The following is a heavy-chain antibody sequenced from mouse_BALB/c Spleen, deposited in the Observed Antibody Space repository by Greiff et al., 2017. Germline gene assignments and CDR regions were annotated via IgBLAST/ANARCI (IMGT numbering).Heavy chain of an antibody. J-gene: IGHJ4*01. CDR1: GYSFTSYW. D-gene: IGHD2-3*01. V-gene: IGHV1-5*01. CDR2: IYPGNSDT. Sequence: VQLKESGTVLARPGASVKMSCKASGYSFTSYWMHWVKQRPGQGLEWIGAIYPGNSDTSYNQKFKGKAKLTAVTSASTAYMELSSLTNEDSAVYYCTKGMGGYYGGNAMDYWGQGTSVTVSS. CDR3: TKGMGGYYGGNAMDY.